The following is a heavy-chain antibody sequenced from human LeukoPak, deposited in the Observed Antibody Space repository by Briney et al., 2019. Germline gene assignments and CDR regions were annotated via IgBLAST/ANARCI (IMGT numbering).Heavy chain of an antibody. V-gene: IGHV3-20*04. J-gene: IGHJ4*02. CDR3: ARGFRNGPFDC. D-gene: IGHD3-10*01. CDR1: GFTFDDYG. CDR2: INRNGGST. Sequence: GGSLRLSCEASGFTFDDYGMSWVRQRPGRGLEWVSGINRNGGSTDYADSVKGRFTISRDNAKNSHFLQMNSLRVEDTALYYCARGFRNGPFDCWGQGTLVTVSS.